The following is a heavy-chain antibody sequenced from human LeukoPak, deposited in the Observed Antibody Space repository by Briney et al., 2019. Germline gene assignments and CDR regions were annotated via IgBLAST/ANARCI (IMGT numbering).Heavy chain of an antibody. CDR1: GFTFSSYW. V-gene: IGHV3-7*01. CDR2: IKQDGSEK. CDR3: ARGASNAFDI. Sequence: GGSLRLSCVDSGFTFSSYWMTWVRQAPGKGLEWVANIKQDGSEKYYVDSAKGRFTISRDNAKNSLYLQMNSLRTEDTAVYYCARGASNAFDIWGQGTMVTVSS. J-gene: IGHJ3*02.